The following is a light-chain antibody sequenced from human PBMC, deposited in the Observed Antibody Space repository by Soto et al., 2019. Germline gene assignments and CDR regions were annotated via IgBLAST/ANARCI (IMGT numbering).Light chain of an antibody. CDR1: QRVSRY. CDR3: KKCSVWPLFT. V-gene: IGKV3-15*01. CDR2: DAS. J-gene: IGKJ5*01. Sequence: EIVMTQSPATLSVSPGETATLSCRASQRVSRYLAWYQHRPGQAPRLLIYDASTRATGIPARFSGSGSGTEFTRAISGLQCEDVAVYSGKKCSVWPLFTFGQGKRLQIK.